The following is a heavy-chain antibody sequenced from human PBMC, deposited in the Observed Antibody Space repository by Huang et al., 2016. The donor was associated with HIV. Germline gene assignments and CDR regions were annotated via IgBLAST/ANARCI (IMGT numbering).Heavy chain of an antibody. J-gene: IGHJ6*03. CDR3: ARSGFGVVITTTLDYYYMDV. D-gene: IGHD3-3*01. Sequence: QVQLVQSGAEVKKPGASVKVSCEASNYNFGSHGISWVRQAPGQGLEWMGWISVYNGDTKYAQKCQGRVTMTRETSTRTAYMELTSLRFDDTAVYYCARSGFGVVITTTLDYYYMDVWGTGTTVTVSS. CDR2: ISVYNGDT. CDR1: NYNFGSHG. V-gene: IGHV1-18*01.